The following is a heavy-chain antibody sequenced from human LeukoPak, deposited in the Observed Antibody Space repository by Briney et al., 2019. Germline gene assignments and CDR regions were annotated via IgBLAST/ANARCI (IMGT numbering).Heavy chain of an antibody. CDR2: IYHSGNT. V-gene: IGHV4-4*09. CDR3: ASTRRAAVAGRFDS. D-gene: IGHD6-19*01. J-gene: IGHJ4*02. CDR1: GASMSSNY. Sequence: TSETLSITCNVPGASMSSNYWSWIRQPPGKGLEWIGYIYHSGNTNYSPSLESRVTMSVDESKNQFSLRVHFVSAADTAVYYCASTRRAAVAGRFDSWGQGTLVTVSS.